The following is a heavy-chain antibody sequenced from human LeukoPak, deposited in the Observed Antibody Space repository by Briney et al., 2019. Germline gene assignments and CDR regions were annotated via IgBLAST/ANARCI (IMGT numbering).Heavy chain of an antibody. CDR3: ATLFVATAPPDY. CDR1: GFTFSSYA. CDR2: ISGSGGST. J-gene: IGHJ4*02. V-gene: IGHV3-23*01. Sequence: GGSLRLSCAASGFTFSSYAMSWVRQAPGKGLEWVSAISGSGGSTYYADSVKGRFTISRDNSKNTLSLQMNSLRVEDTAVYYCATLFVATAPPDYWGQGTLVTVSS. D-gene: IGHD5-18*01.